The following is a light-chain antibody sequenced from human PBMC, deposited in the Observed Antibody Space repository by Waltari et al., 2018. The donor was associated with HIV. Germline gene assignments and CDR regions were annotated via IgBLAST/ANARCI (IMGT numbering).Light chain of an antibody. Sequence: QSALTQPASVSGSPGQSITISCTGTSSDVGGYNYVFWYQQHPGKAPKLMIYEVTNRPSGVSNRFSGSKSGNTASLTISGLQAEDEADYYCSSSTSSSTQVFGTGTKVTVL. CDR1: SSDVGGYNY. V-gene: IGLV2-14*01. J-gene: IGLJ1*01. CDR3: SSSTSSSTQV. CDR2: EVT.